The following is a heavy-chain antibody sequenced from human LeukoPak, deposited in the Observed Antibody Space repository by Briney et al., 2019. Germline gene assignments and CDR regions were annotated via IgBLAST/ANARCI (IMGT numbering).Heavy chain of an antibody. V-gene: IGHV4-59*01. CDR2: IYYRGST. CDR3: ARGDDYKSTLFDY. J-gene: IGHJ4*02. Sequence: SETLSLTCTVSGGSISSYYWNWIRQPPGKGLEWIGYIYYRGSTNYNPSLKSRVIISVDTSKNQFSLKLSSATATDTAMYYCARGDDYKSTLFDYWGQGTLVTVSS. D-gene: IGHD5-12*01. CDR1: GGSISSYY.